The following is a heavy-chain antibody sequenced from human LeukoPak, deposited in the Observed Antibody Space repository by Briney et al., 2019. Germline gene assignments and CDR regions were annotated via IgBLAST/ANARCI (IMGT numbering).Heavy chain of an antibody. CDR2: SSSSGSST. V-gene: IGHV3-11*01. CDR1: GFSFSDYY. D-gene: IGHD6-25*01. Sequence: AEGSLRLSCAASGFSFSDYYMNWIRQAPGKGLEWVSYSSSSGSSTYYADSVKGRFTISRDYAKNALFLQMNSLRAEDTAVYYCTAAPNTTPGSLGHWGQGTLVTVSS. J-gene: IGHJ4*02. CDR3: TAAPNTTPGSLGH.